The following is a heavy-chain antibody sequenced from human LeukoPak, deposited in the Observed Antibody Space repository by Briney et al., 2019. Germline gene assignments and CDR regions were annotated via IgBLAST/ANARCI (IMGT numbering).Heavy chain of an antibody. D-gene: IGHD3-10*01. CDR2: IYSGGNT. CDR1: GCTVSSSY. V-gene: IGHV3-66*01. J-gene: IGHJ6*02. Sequence: QSGGSLRLSCAAAGCTVSSSYMSWVRQAPGKGLEWVSVIYSGGNTYYTDSVKGRFTISRDNSKNTLYLQMNSLRAEDTAVYYCARGLYYYGSGSWYGMDVWGQGTTVTVSS. CDR3: ARGLYYYGSGSWYGMDV.